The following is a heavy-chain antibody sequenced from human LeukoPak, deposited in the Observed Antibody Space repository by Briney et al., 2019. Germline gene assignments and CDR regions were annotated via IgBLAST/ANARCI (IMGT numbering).Heavy chain of an antibody. Sequence: SETLPLTCTVSGGSISTYYWSWIRQPAGKGLEWIGCVYPSGRTSYNPSLENRVTMSVDTSKKQFSLKLRSVTAADTAVYYCASGGRISAANWFDPWGQGTLVTVSS. V-gene: IGHV4-4*07. CDR1: GGSISTYY. J-gene: IGHJ5*02. CDR3: ASGGRISAANWFDP. CDR2: VYPSGRT. D-gene: IGHD6-13*01.